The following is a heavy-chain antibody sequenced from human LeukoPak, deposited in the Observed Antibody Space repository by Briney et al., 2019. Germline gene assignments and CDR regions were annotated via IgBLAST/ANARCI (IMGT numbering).Heavy chain of an antibody. V-gene: IGHV1-2*02. CDR1: RYTFTGHY. CDR3: ASEYKYDSSGANAFDI. Sequence: GASVKVSCKASRYTFTGHYIHWVRQAPGQGLEWMGWIHPNTGGTKYAQKFQGRVTMTRDTSSSTAYMELSSLRSADTAVYYCASEYKYDSSGANAFDIWGQGTMVTVSS. J-gene: IGHJ3*02. CDR2: IHPNTGGT. D-gene: IGHD3-22*01.